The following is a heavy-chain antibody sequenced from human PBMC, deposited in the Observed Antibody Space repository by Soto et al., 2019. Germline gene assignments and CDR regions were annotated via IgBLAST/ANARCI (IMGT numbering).Heavy chain of an antibody. V-gene: IGHV1-69*12. J-gene: IGHJ6*02. D-gene: IGHD1-1*01. CDR3: ASRTETHYYYYGMDV. CDR1: GGTFISYA. Sequence: QVQLVQSGAEVKKPGSSVKVSCKASGGTFISYAISWVRQAPGQGLEWMGGIIPILDTANYAQKFQGRVTITADESTSTAYMELSSLRSEDTAVYYCASRTETHYYYYGMDVWGQGTTVTVSS. CDR2: IIPILDTA.